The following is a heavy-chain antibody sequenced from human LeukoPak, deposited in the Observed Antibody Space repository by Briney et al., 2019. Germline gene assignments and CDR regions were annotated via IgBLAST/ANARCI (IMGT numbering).Heavy chain of an antibody. CDR1: GGSISSYY. J-gene: IGHJ4*02. CDR3: ARDSSGWYKRVDYFDY. CDR2: IYTSGST. D-gene: IGHD6-19*01. Sequence: SETLSLTCTVSGGSISSYYWSWIRQPAGKGLEWIGRIYTSGSTNYNPSLKSRVTMSVDTSKNQFSLKLSSVIAADTAVYYCARDSSGWYKRVDYFDYWGQGTLVTVSS. V-gene: IGHV4-4*07.